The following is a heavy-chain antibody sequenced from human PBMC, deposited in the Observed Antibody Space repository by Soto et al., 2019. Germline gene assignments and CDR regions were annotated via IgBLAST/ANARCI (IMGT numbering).Heavy chain of an antibody. V-gene: IGHV1-3*01. CDR1: GYTFTSYA. CDR3: ARVDIQRSLRPTLVH. Sequence: ASVKVSCKASGYTFTSYAMHWVRQAPGQRLEWMGWINAGNGNTKYSQKFQGRVTITRDTSASTAYMELSSLRSEDTAVYYCARVDIQRSLRPTLVHWGKGTLVTVSS. D-gene: IGHD2-15*01. J-gene: IGHJ4*02. CDR2: INAGNGNT.